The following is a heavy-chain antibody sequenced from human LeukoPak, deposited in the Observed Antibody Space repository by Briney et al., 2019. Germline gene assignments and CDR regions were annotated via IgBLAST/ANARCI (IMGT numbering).Heavy chain of an antibody. CDR2: INSDGSIT. V-gene: IGHV3-74*01. J-gene: IGHJ4*02. Sequence: PGGSLRLSCAASGFTFTTYWMHWVRQAPGKGLVWVSHINSDGSITSYADSVKGRFTISRDNAKNTLYLQMNSLRAEDTAVYYCAVPATTETTDYFDYWGQGILVTVSS. CDR1: GFTFTTYW. CDR3: AVPATTETTDYFDY. D-gene: IGHD4-17*01.